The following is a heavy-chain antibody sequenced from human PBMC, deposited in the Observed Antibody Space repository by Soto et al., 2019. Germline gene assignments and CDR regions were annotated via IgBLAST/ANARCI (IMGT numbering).Heavy chain of an antibody. V-gene: IGHV1-2*04. Sequence: ASVKVSCKVSGYTFTGYYMHWVRQAPGQGLEWMGWISPNSGGTNYAQKFQGWVTMTRDTSISTAYMELSRLRSDDTAVYYCARGEYYDILTGYYKAWFDPWGQGTLVTVSS. J-gene: IGHJ5*02. CDR1: GYTFTGYY. D-gene: IGHD3-9*01. CDR3: ARGEYYDILTGYYKAWFDP. CDR2: ISPNSGGT.